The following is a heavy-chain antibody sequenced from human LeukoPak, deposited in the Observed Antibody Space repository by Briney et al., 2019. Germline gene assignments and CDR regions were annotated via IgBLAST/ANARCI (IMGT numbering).Heavy chain of an antibody. CDR1: GGTFSSYA. CDR3: VRGVHYYDSSGYRRLLDY. V-gene: IGHV1-69*05. Sequence: SVKVSCKASGGTFSSYAISWVRQAPGQGLEWMGKIIPIFGTANYAQKFQGRVTITTDESTSTAYMELSSLRSEDTAVYYCVRGVHYYDSSGYRRLLDYWGQGTLVTVSS. D-gene: IGHD3-22*01. CDR2: IIPIFGTA. J-gene: IGHJ4*02.